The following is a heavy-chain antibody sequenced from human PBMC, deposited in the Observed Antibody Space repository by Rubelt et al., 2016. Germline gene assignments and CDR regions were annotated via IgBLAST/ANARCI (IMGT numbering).Heavy chain of an antibody. CDR2: IYHSGST. J-gene: IGHJ4*02. V-gene: IGHV4-59*01. CDR1: GGSISSYY. D-gene: IGHD5-18*01. Sequence: QVQLQESGPGLVKPSETLSLTCTVSGGSISSYYWSWIRQPPGKGLEWIGEIYHSGSTNYNPSLKSRVTISVDTSKNQFSLDLTMVTAAAQALVYCATDLGRGSSYGPRDSWGQGTLVTVSS. CDR3: ATDLGRGSSYGPRDS.